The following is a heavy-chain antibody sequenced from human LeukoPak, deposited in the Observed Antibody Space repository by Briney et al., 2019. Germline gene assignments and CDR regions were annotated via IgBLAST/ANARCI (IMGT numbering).Heavy chain of an antibody. D-gene: IGHD2-15*01. Sequence: VQPGGSLRLYCEASGFAFSSNWMSWVRQAPGKGLEWVANIKQDGSDKYYVDSVKGRFTISRDNAKNSLYVRMNSLRGEDTAVYYCVTGGSRFRYWGQGSLVTVSS. V-gene: IGHV3-7*02. CDR1: GFAFSSNW. CDR2: IKQDGSDK. CDR3: VTGGSRFRY. J-gene: IGHJ4*02.